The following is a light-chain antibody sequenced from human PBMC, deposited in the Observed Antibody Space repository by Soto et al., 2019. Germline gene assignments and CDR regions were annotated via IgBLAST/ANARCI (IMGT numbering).Light chain of an antibody. CDR1: QSISGW. CDR3: QQYNSYPYT. J-gene: IGKJ2*01. V-gene: IGKV1-5*01. Sequence: DLQMTQSPSTLSASVGDRVTITCRASQSISGWLAWYQQKPGKAPKLLIYDASSLESGVPSRFSGSGSGTEFTLTISSLQPDDFATYFCQQYNSYPYTFGPGTKLEIK. CDR2: DAS.